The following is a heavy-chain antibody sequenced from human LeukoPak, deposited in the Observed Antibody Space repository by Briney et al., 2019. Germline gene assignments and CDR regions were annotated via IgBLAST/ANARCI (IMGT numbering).Heavy chain of an antibody. CDR1: GYTFINYS. D-gene: IGHD2/OR15-2a*01. J-gene: IGHJ3*02. CDR3: VRNSSAAANGFDS. CDR2: ISAHNGDT. Sequence: ASVKVSCQASGYTFINYSITWVRQAPGQGLEWMGWISAHNGDTNYAQKFQGRVTMTTDTSTTTAYMELGSLRSDDTAVYYCVRNSSAAANGFDSWGQGIWSPSLQ. V-gene: IGHV1-18*01.